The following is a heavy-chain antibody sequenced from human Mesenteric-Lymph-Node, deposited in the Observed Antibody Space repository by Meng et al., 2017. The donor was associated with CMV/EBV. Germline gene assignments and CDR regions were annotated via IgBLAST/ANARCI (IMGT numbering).Heavy chain of an antibody. V-gene: IGHV4-34*01. CDR1: NGSFSGYY. J-gene: IGHJ4*02. Sequence: SETLSLTCAVYNGSFSGYYWSWIRQPPGKELEWIGEINHSGSTNYNPSLKSRVTISVDTSKNQFSLKLSSVTAADTAVYYCARDSVRRYFDYWGQGTLVTVSS. CDR3: ARDSVRRYFDY. CDR2: INHSGST.